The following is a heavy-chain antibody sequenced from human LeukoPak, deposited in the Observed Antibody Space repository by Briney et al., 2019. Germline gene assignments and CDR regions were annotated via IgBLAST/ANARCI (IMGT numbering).Heavy chain of an antibody. D-gene: IGHD5-24*01. CDR3: AWIRDGYNLGSWVFDY. CDR2: IYPGDSDT. J-gene: IGHJ4*02. Sequence: RGGPLQISCKGSGYRFTSYWIGWTRQLPGKGLEWMGIIYPGDSDTRYSPSFQGQVTISADKSISTAYLQWSSLKASDTAMYYCAWIRDGYNLGSWVFDYWGQGTLVTVSS. CDR1: GYRFTSYW. V-gene: IGHV5-51*01.